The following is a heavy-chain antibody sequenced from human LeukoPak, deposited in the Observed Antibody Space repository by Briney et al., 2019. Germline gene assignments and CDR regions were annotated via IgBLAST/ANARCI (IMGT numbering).Heavy chain of an antibody. CDR2: IKQDGSEK. V-gene: IGHV3-7*01. CDR1: GFTFRSYW. Sequence: GGSLRLSCAASGFTFRSYWMSWVRQAPGKGLEWVANIKQDGSEKYYVDSVKGRFTISRDNAKNSLYLQMNSLRAEDTAVYYCAREVVPAAPVDYWGQGTLVTVSS. J-gene: IGHJ4*02. CDR3: AREVVPAAPVDY. D-gene: IGHD2-2*01.